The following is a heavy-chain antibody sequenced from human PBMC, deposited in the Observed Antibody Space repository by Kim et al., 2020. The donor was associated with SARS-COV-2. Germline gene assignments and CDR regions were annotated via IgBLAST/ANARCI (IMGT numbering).Heavy chain of an antibody. V-gene: IGHV4-31*02. D-gene: IGHD6-19*01. CDR3: ARAPDSSGWEYFDY. Sequence: NPSLKSRVTISVDTSKNQFSLKLSSVTAADTAVYYCARAPDSSGWEYFDYWGQGTLVTVSS. J-gene: IGHJ4*02.